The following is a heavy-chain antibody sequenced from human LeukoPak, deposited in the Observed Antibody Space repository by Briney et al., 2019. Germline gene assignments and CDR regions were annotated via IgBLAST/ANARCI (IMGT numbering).Heavy chain of an antibody. D-gene: IGHD3-9*01. J-gene: IGHJ4*02. V-gene: IGHV3-30*18. CDR3: AKELERYFDW. CDR2: ISYDGSDK. CDR1: GFTFSSYS. Sequence: GGSLRLSCAASGFTFSSYSMNWVRQAPGKGLEWVTVISYDGSDKYYADSVKGRFTIFRDNSKNTLYLQMNSLRAEDTAVYYCAKELERYFDWWGQGTLVTVSS.